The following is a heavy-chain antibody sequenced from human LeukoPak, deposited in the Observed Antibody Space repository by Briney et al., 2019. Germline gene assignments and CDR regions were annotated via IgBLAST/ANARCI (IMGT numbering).Heavy chain of an antibody. V-gene: IGHV4-39*07. CDR1: GGSISSSSYC. CDR3: AREAYTSGWYLDY. Sequence: SETLFLTCTGSGGSISSSSYCWGWIRQPPGKGLEWLGSICYSGSTFYNPSLKSRVTFSVDMSRNQFSLKVNSVTAADTAVYYCAREAYTSGWYLDYWGQGTLVIVSS. J-gene: IGHJ4*02. D-gene: IGHD6-19*01. CDR2: ICYSGST.